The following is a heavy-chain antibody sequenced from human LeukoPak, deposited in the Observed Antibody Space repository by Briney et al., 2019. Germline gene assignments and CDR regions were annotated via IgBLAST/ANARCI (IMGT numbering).Heavy chain of an antibody. CDR2: INPNSGGT. J-gene: IGHJ4*02. D-gene: IGHD3-22*01. Sequence: ASVKVPCKASGYTFTGYYMHWVRQAPGQGLEWMGWINPNSGGTNYAQKFQGRVTMTRDTSISTAYMELSRLRSDDTAVYYCARASYYYDSSGYPGYYFDYWGQGTLVTVSS. V-gene: IGHV1-2*02. CDR3: ARASYYYDSSGYPGYYFDY. CDR1: GYTFTGYY.